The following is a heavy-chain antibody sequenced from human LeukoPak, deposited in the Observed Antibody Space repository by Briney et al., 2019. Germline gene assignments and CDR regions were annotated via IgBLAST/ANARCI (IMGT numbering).Heavy chain of an antibody. V-gene: IGHV4-61*02. J-gene: IGHJ4*02. CDR2: IYTSGST. D-gene: IGHD5-12*01. CDR1: GGSISSGSYY. Sequence: SETLSLTCTVSGGSISSGSYYWSWIRQPAGKGLEWIGRIYTSGSTNYNPSLKSRVTISVDTSKNQFSLKLSSVTAADTAVYYCARDRGYSGYELEYYFDYWGQGTLVTVSS. CDR3: ARDRGYSGYELEYYFDY.